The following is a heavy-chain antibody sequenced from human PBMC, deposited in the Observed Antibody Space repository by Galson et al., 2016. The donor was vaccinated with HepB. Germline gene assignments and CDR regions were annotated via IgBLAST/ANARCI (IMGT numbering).Heavy chain of an antibody. CDR1: GVSISSGGYY. V-gene: IGHV4-31*03. D-gene: IGHD4-11*01. Sequence: TLSLTCTVSGVSISSGGYYCSWIRQHPGKCLEWIGYIYYSGNTYYNPSLKSRLTVSVDTSTTPFSLKLSSVTAADTAVYYCARGGTRRKVTTWGQGTLVTVSS. CDR3: ARGGTRRKVTT. CDR2: IYYSGNT. J-gene: IGHJ4*02.